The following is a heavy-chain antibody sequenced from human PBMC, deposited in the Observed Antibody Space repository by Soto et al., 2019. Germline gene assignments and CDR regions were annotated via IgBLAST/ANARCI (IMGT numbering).Heavy chain of an antibody. CDR3: ARDRVGATYYYYYGMDV. Sequence: GGSLRLSCAASGFTFSSYGMHWVRQAPGKGLEWVAVIWYDGSNKYYADSVKGRFTISRDNSKNTMYLKMNRLRAEDTSVYYCARDRVGATYYYYYGMDVWGQGTTVTVSS. J-gene: IGHJ6*02. D-gene: IGHD1-26*01. V-gene: IGHV3-33*01. CDR1: GFTFSSYG. CDR2: IWYDGSNK.